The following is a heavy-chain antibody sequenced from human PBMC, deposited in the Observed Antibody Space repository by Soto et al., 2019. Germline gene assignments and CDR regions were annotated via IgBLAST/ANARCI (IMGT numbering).Heavy chain of an antibody. Sequence: EVQLVESGGGLVQPGGSLRLSCAASGFTFSSYWMSWVRQAPGKGLEWVANIKQDGSEKYYVDSVKGRFTISRDNAKNSLYLQMNSLRAEDTAVYYCAREISGYSYGYAYWGQGTLVTVSS. J-gene: IGHJ4*02. CDR3: AREISGYSYGYAY. D-gene: IGHD5-18*01. V-gene: IGHV3-7*01. CDR1: GFTFSSYW. CDR2: IKQDGSEK.